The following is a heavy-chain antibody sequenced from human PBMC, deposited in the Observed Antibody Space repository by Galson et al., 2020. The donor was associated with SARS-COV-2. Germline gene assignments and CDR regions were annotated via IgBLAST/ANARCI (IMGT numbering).Heavy chain of an antibody. CDR3: TKLGRQSWYHYDSSGRIDY. V-gene: IGHV3-49*03. CDR2: IKSISYGGTT. CDR1: GFTFGDDA. D-gene: IGHD3-22*01. Sequence: GGSLRLSCTGSGFTFGDDAVGWFRQAPGKGLEWVGLIKSISYGGTTAYAASLKGRFTISRDDSKSIAYLQMNSLKAEDTAVYYCTKLGRQSWYHYDSSGRIDYWGQGTLVTVSS. J-gene: IGHJ4*02.